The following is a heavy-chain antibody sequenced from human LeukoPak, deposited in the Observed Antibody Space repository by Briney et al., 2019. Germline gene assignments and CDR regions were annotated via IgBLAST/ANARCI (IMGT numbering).Heavy chain of an antibody. V-gene: IGHV3-43*02. CDR1: GFTFDDYA. J-gene: IGHJ6*02. D-gene: IGHD3-16*02. Sequence: GGSLRLSCAASGFTFDDYAMHWVRQAPGKGLEWVSLISGDGGSTYYADSVKGRFTISRDNSKNSLYLQMNSLRTEDTALYYCAKDNWMITFGGVIVRSPYYYYGMDVWGQGTTVTVSS. CDR2: ISGDGGST. CDR3: AKDNWMITFGGVIVRSPYYYYGMDV.